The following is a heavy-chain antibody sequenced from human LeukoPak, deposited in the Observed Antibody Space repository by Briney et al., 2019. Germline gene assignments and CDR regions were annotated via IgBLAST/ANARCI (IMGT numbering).Heavy chain of an antibody. J-gene: IGHJ5*02. CDR2: IIPIFGTA. V-gene: IGHV1-69*05. Sequence: ASVKVSCKASGGTFSSYAISWVRQAPGQGLEWMGRIIPIFGTANYAQKFQGRVTITTDESTSTAYMELNSLRSEDTAVYYCARGGYYGSGSLMVNWFDPWGQGTLVTVSS. CDR3: ARGGYYGSGSLMVNWFDP. CDR1: GGTFSSYA. D-gene: IGHD3-10*01.